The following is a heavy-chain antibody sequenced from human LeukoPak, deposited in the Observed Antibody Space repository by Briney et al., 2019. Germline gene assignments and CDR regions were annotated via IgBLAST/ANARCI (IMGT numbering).Heavy chain of an antibody. Sequence: GGSLRLSCAASGFTFSSYAMSWVRQAPGKGPEWVSTISSSGGSTYYADSVKGRFTISRDNSKNTLYLQMNSLRAEDTAVYYCAKEGKIRIWNYYQAKQVYWGQGTLVTVSS. CDR1: GFTFSSYA. V-gene: IGHV3-23*01. CDR3: AKEGKIRIWNYYQAKQVY. J-gene: IGHJ4*02. D-gene: IGHD1-7*01. CDR2: ISSSGGST.